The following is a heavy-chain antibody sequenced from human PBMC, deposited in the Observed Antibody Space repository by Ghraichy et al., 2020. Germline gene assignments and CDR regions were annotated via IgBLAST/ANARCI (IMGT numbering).Heavy chain of an antibody. J-gene: IGHJ3*02. Sequence: GGSLRLSCAASGFTFSSYSMNWVRQAPGKGLEWVSYISSSSSTIYYADSVKGRFTISRDNAKNSLYLQMNSLRDEDTAVYYCARDGLWYSGSHGAFDIWGQGTMVTVSS. D-gene: IGHD1-26*01. CDR2: ISSSSSTI. V-gene: IGHV3-48*02. CDR3: ARDGLWYSGSHGAFDI. CDR1: GFTFSSYS.